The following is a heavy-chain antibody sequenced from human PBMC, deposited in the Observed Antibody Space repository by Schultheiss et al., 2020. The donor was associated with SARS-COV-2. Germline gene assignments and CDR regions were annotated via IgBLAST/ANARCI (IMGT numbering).Heavy chain of an antibody. CDR3: ASRLGLRGYYYYYMDV. Sequence: SETLSLTCTVSGDSISTYYWSWIRQPPGKGLEWIGEINHSGSTNYNPSLKSRVTISVDTSKNQFSLKLSSVTAADTAVYYCASRLGLRGYYYYYMDVWGKGTTVTVSS. J-gene: IGHJ6*03. V-gene: IGHV4-34*01. D-gene: IGHD3-10*01. CDR2: INHSGST. CDR1: GDSISTYY.